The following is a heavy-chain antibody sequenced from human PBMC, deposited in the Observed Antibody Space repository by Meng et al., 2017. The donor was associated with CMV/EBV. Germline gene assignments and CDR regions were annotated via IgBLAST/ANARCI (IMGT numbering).Heavy chain of an antibody. D-gene: IGHD6-6*01. CDR2: LDLEEAET. CDR3: ARDRGLAARPDV. Sequence: ASVKVSCKVSGYTLNDVSIHWVRQAPGKGLEWLGGLDLEEAETIYAEKFQGRVTITADKSTSTAYMELSSLRSEDTAVYYCARDRGLAARPDVWGQGTTVTVSS. CDR1: GYTLNDVS. V-gene: IGHV1-24*01. J-gene: IGHJ6*02.